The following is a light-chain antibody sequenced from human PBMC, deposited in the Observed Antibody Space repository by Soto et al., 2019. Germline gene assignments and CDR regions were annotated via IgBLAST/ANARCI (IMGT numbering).Light chain of an antibody. V-gene: IGLV2-23*01. Sequence: QSALTQPPSVSLSPGQSITISCTGASSTVGGFNVVSWYQQHPGKAPKVIIYEGIKRPSGISNRFSGSNSGSTASLTISGLQAEDEADYYCCSYVGATTYVFGTGTKVTVL. J-gene: IGLJ1*01. CDR3: CSYVGATTYV. CDR1: SSTVGGFNV. CDR2: EGI.